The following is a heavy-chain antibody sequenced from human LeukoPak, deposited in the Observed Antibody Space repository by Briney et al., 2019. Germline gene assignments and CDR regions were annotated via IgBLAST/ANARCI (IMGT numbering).Heavy chain of an antibody. J-gene: IGHJ3*02. Sequence: GGSLRLSCAASGFTFSSYDMHWVRQATGKGLEWVSAIGTAGDTYYPGSVKGRFTISRENAKNSLYLQMNSLRAGDTAAYYCAREGGVDSSGYSDAFDIWGQGTMVTVSS. CDR1: GFTFSSYD. CDR3: AREGGVDSSGYSDAFDI. D-gene: IGHD3-22*01. CDR2: IGTAGDT. V-gene: IGHV3-13*01.